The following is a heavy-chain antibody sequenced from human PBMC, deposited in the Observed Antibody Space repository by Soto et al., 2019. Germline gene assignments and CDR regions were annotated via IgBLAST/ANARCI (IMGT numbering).Heavy chain of an antibody. CDR1: GGSVTSDEDY. J-gene: IGHJ4*02. D-gene: IGHD5-18*01. Sequence: SETLSLTCTVSGGSVTSDEDYWTWIRQSPGKGLEWIGYISNSGSTGYNPSLKTRLSMSVDRSKNQFTLRLISVTAADTAVYFCATESGSTYGYFDHWGQGTQVTVSS. CDR2: ISNSGST. CDR3: ATESGSTYGYFDH. V-gene: IGHV4-30-4*01.